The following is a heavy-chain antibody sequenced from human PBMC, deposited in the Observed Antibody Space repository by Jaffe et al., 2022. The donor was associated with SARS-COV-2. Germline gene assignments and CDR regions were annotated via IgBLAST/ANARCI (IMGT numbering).Heavy chain of an antibody. Sequence: QVQLVQSGAEVKKPGSSVKVSCKASGGTFSSYAISWVRQAPGQGLEWMGGIIPIFGTANYAQKFQGRVTITADESTSTAYMELSSLRSEDTAVYYCARDKDLWFGELKARAFDIWGQGTMVTVSS. J-gene: IGHJ3*02. CDR2: IIPIFGTA. V-gene: IGHV1-69*01. CDR3: ARDKDLWFGELKARAFDI. CDR1: GGTFSSYA. D-gene: IGHD3-10*01.